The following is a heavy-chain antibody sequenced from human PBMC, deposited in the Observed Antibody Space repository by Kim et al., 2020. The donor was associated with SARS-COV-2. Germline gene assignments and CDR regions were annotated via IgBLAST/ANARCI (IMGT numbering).Heavy chain of an antibody. D-gene: IGHD6-6*01. J-gene: IGHJ6*02. V-gene: IGHV3-11*05. Sequence: SVKGRFTISRDNAKNSLYLQMNSRRAEDTAVYYCARDRSIAARQKEGMDVWGQGTTVTVSS. CDR3: ARDRSIAARQKEGMDV.